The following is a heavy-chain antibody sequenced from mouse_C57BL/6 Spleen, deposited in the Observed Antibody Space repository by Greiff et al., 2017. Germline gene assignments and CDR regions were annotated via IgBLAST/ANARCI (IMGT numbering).Heavy chain of an antibody. CDR2: IDPENGDT. J-gene: IGHJ1*03. V-gene: IGHV14-4*01. Sequence: EVQLQQSGAELVRPGASVKLSCTASGFNIKDDYMHWVRQRPEQGLEWIGWIDPENGDTEYASKFQGKATITADTSSNTAYLQLSSLTSEDTAVYYCTTSHYYGSSPYWYFDVWGTGTTVTVSS. CDR1: GFNIKDDY. CDR3: TTSHYYGSSPYWYFDV. D-gene: IGHD1-1*01.